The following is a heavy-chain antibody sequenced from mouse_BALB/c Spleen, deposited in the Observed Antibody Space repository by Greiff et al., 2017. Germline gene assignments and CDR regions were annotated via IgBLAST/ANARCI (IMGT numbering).Heavy chain of an antibody. V-gene: IGHV14-3*02. CDR1: GFNIKDTY. CDR3: ARAATWYFDV. D-gene: IGHD1-2*01. CDR2: IDPANGNT. J-gene: IGHJ1*01. Sequence: EVKLMESGAELVKPGASVKLSCTASGFNIKDTYMHWVKQRPEQGLEWIGRIDPANGNTKYDPKFQGKATITADTSSNTAYLQLSSLTSEDTAVYYCARAATWYFDVWGAGTTVTVSS.